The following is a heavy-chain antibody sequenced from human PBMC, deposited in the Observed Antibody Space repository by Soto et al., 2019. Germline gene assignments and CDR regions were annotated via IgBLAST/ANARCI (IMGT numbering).Heavy chain of an antibody. V-gene: IGHV3-33*01. D-gene: IGHD3-22*01. CDR3: ARDSTYYDSSDYFDH. J-gene: IGHJ4*02. Sequence: GGSLRLSCAASGFIFSDYGIHWVRQAPGKGLEWVALIWYDGSKKYYADSVKGRFTISRDSAKNSLYLQMHSLTAEDTAVYYCARDSTYYDSSDYFDHWGQGTPVTVSS. CDR1: GFIFSDYG. CDR2: IWYDGSKK.